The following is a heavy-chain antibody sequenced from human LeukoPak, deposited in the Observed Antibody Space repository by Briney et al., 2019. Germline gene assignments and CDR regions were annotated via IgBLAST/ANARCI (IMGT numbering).Heavy chain of an antibody. V-gene: IGHV4-59*01. CDR3: ATVAVIRGVTYFDY. J-gene: IGHJ4*02. Sequence: SETLSLTCAVSGGSISSYYWSWIRQPPGRGLEWIGYIYYSVSTNYNPSLKSRVTISVDTSKNQFSLKLRSVTAADTAVYYCATVAVIRGVTYFDYWGQGTLVTVSS. CDR2: IYYSVST. CDR1: GGSISSYY. D-gene: IGHD3-10*01.